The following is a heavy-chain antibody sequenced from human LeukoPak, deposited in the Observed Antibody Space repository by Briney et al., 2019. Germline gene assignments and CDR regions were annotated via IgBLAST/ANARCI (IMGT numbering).Heavy chain of an antibody. D-gene: IGHD3-9*01. CDR3: ARVTVVVRTYYDILTGYPMAGWFDP. CDR2: INHSGST. J-gene: IGHJ5*02. Sequence: SETLSLTCTVSGGSISSSSYYWSWIRQPPGKGLEWIGEINHSGSTNYNPSLKSRVTISVDTSKNQFSLKLSSVTAADTAVYYCARVTVVVRTYYDILTGYPMAGWFDPWGQGTLVTVSS. V-gene: IGHV4-39*07. CDR1: GGSISSSSYY.